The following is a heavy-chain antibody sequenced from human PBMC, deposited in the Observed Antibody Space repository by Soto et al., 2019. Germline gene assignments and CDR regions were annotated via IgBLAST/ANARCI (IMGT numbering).Heavy chain of an antibody. D-gene: IGHD3-10*01. CDR3: AREGYYGSGSYYPATDPMGMRTYYYGMDV. CDR1: GYTFTSYG. Sequence: GASVKVSCKASGYTFTSYGISWVRQAPGQGLEWMGWISAYNGNTNYAQKLQGRVTMTTDTSTSTACMELRSLRSDDTAVYYCAREGYYGSGSYYPATDPMGMRTYYYGMDVWGQGTTVTVSS. V-gene: IGHV1-18*04. CDR2: ISAYNGNT. J-gene: IGHJ6*02.